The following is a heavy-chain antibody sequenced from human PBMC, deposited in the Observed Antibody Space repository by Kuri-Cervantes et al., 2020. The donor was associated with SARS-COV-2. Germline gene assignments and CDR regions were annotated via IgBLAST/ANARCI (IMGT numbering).Heavy chain of an antibody. Sequence: GSRRLSCAVYGGSFSAYYWSWIRQPPGKGLEWIGEINHSGSTNYNPSLKSRVTISVDTSKHQLSLKLSSVTAADTAVYYCAGSPGGVFDCWGQGTLVTDSS. V-gene: IGHV4-34*01. CDR3: AGSPGGVFDC. CDR2: INHSGST. D-gene: IGHD3-16*01. J-gene: IGHJ4*02. CDR1: GGSFSAYY.